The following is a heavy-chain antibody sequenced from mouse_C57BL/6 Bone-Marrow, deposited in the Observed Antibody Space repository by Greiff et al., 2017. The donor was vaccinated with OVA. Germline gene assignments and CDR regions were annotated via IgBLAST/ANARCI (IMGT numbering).Heavy chain of an antibody. CDR1: GYTFTSYW. J-gene: IGHJ4*01. CDR3: AKGGLGSYYAMDY. CDR2: IDPSDSYT. Sequence: QVQLQQPGAELVMPGASVKLSCKASGYTFTSYWMHWVKQRPGPGLEWIGEIDPSDSYTTYNQKFKGKSTLTVAKSSSTAYMQLSSLTSEDSAVYYCAKGGLGSYYAMDYWGQGTSVTVSS. D-gene: IGHD3-3*01. V-gene: IGHV1-69*01.